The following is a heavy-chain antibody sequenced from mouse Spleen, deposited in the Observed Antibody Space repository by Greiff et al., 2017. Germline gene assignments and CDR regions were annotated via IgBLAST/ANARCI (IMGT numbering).Heavy chain of an antibody. J-gene: IGHJ4*01. Sequence: EVKVEESGGGLVQPGGSLKLSCATSGFTFSDYYMYWVRQTPEKRLEWVAYISNGGGSTYYPDTVKGRFTISRDNAKNTLYLQMSRLKSEDTAMYYCARRATKGYAMDYWGQGTSVTVSS. CDR2: ISNGGGST. CDR1: GFTFSDYY. CDR3: ARRATKGYAMDY. V-gene: IGHV5-12*02. D-gene: IGHD1-1*01.